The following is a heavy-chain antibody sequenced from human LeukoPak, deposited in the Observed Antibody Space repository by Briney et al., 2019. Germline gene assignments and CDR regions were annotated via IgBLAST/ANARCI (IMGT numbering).Heavy chain of an antibody. CDR3: ARGSYWGDHTFDY. J-gene: IGHJ4*02. CDR1: GGSITSVNYY. CDR2: IYTSGST. V-gene: IGHV4-61*02. D-gene: IGHD2-21*01. Sequence: SETLSLTCTVSGGSITSVNYYWTWIRQTAGKGLEWIGRIYTSGSTDYNPSLESRVTISADTSKNQFSLKLSSVTAADTAVYYCARGSYWGDHTFDYRGQGTLVTVSS.